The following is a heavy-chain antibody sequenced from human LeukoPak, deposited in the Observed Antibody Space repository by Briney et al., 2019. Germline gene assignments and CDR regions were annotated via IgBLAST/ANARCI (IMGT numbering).Heavy chain of an antibody. Sequence: PGGSLRLSCEASGFTFSDYYMTWVRQAPGKGLEWVAVISYDGSNKYYADSVKGRFTIPRDNSKNTLYLQMNSLRAEDTAVYYCARVKEWELPDAFDIWGQGTMVTVSS. D-gene: IGHD1-26*01. V-gene: IGHV3-30-3*01. CDR2: ISYDGSNK. CDR3: ARVKEWELPDAFDI. J-gene: IGHJ3*02. CDR1: GFTFSDYY.